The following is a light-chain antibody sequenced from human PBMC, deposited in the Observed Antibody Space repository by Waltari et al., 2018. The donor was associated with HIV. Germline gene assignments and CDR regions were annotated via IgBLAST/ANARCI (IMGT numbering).Light chain of an antibody. V-gene: IGLV2-14*01. CDR3: SSYISTTTL. CDR2: EVS. Sequence: QSAPTQPASVSGSPGQSITISCTGTSSDIGHSTYVSWYQQSPGKAPKLMIYEVSNRPSGVSNRFSGSKSGNTASLTISGLQAEDEADYYCSSYISTTTLFGTGTKVTVL. J-gene: IGLJ1*01. CDR1: SSDIGHSTY.